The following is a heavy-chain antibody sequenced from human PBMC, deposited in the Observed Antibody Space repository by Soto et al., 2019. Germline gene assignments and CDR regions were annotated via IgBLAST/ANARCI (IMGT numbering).Heavy chain of an antibody. CDR1: GIIFAKYG. CDR2: ITYEGEEK. V-gene: IGHV3-30*18. D-gene: IGHD2-15*01. J-gene: IGHJ6*02. Sequence: PGGSLRLSCEGSGIIFAKYGMHWVRKAPGKGLERVALITYEGEEKHYGDSVKGRFTISRDNDKNTVWLQMDSLRPEDTAVYYCAKSRGASIWANYYGLDIWGQGTTVTVSS. CDR3: AKSRGASIWANYYGLDI.